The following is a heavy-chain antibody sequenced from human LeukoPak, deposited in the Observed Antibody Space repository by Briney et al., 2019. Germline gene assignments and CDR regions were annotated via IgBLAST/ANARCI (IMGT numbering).Heavy chain of an antibody. V-gene: IGHV1-2*02. D-gene: IGHD2-8*01. CDR1: EYTFTGYY. CDR3: ARWGGHCTSGLCYYFDC. CDR2: INPHSGDT. J-gene: IGHJ4*02. Sequence: ASGKVSCKASEYTFTGYYLHWVRQAPGQGLEWMGWINPHSGDTDYAQKFQGRVTMTRDTSISTAYMELSRLRSDDTAVYYCARWGGHCTSGLCYYFDCWGQGTLVTVSS.